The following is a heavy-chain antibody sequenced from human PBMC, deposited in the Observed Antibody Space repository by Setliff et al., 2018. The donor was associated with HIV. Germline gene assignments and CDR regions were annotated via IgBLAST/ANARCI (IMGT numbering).Heavy chain of an antibody. Sequence: ASVKVSCKASGYTFTDYFIHWVRQAPGQGLEWMGWISPDNGDTNIPQRFRGRVTMTRDTSINTAYMELSGLRSDDTAVYYCARGRSLVRGSGSPEYYYMDVWGKGTTVTVSS. CDR3: ARGRSLVRGSGSPEYYYMDV. CDR1: GYTFTDYF. V-gene: IGHV1-2*02. CDR2: ISPDNGDT. D-gene: IGHD3-10*01. J-gene: IGHJ6*03.